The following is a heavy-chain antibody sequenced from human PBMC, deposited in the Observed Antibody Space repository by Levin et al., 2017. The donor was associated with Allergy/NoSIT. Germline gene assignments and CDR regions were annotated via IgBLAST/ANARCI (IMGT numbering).Heavy chain of an antibody. Sequence: SQTLSLTCTVSGGSISGSTYYWGWIRQPPGKGLEWIGSIYYDGSTYYNPSLKSRITLSVDTPRNQFSLKVRSVTAADTAVYYCASRTYRDWGQGTLVTVSS. CDR1: GGSISGSTYY. CDR3: ASRTYRD. CDR2: IYYDGST. V-gene: IGHV4-39*01. D-gene: IGHD2-21*01. J-gene: IGHJ4*02.